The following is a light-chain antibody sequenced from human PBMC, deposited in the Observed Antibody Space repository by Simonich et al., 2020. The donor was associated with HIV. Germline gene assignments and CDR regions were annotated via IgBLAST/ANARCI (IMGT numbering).Light chain of an antibody. J-gene: IGKJ2*01. V-gene: IGKV3-15*01. CDR3: QQYGSSPPYT. Sequence: EIVMTQSPATLSVSPGERATLSCRASQSVSNNLAWYQQKPGQAPRLLIYGASTRATGIPARFSGSGSGTDFTLTISRLEPEDFAVYYCQQYGSSPPYTFGQGTKLEIK. CDR1: QSVSNN. CDR2: GAS.